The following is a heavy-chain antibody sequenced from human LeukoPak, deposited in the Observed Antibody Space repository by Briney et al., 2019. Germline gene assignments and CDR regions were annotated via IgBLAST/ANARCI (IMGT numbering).Heavy chain of an antibody. J-gene: IGHJ4*02. Sequence: SVKVSCKASGGTFSSYAISWVRQAPGQGLEWMGGIIPIFGTANYAQKFQGRVTITADESTSTAYMELSSLRSEDTAVYYCANWGSYRYDFDYWGQGTLVTVSS. D-gene: IGHD3-16*02. CDR1: GGTFSSYA. CDR2: IIPIFGTA. CDR3: ANWGSYRYDFDY. V-gene: IGHV1-69*13.